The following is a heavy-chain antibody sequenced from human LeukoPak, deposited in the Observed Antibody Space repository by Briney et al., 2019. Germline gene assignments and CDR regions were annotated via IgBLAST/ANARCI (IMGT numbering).Heavy chain of an antibody. D-gene: IGHD5-24*01. V-gene: IGHV4-59*01. CDR1: GGSISSYY. CDR2: IYYSGST. CDR3: ARSRWLQHNFDY. Sequence: PSETLSLTCTVSGGSISSYYWSWIRQPPGKGLEWIGYIYYSGSTNYNPSLKSRVTISVDTSKNQFSLKLSSVTAADTAVYYCARSRWLQHNFDYWGQGTLVTVSS. J-gene: IGHJ4*02.